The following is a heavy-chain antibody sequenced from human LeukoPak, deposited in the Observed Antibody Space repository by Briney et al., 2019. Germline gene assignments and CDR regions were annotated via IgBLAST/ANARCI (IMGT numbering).Heavy chain of an antibody. J-gene: IGHJ5*02. V-gene: IGHV1-2*02. D-gene: IGHD2-21*01. CDR2: INPNSGGT. CDR1: GYTFTGYY. CDR3: ARADRLHGGPYLIGP. Sequence: ASVKVSFKASGYTFTGYYMHWVRQAPGQGLEWMGWINPNSGGTNYAQKFQGRVTMTRDTSITTVYMEMSWLTSDDTAIYYCARADRLHGGPYLIGPWGQGTLVTVSS.